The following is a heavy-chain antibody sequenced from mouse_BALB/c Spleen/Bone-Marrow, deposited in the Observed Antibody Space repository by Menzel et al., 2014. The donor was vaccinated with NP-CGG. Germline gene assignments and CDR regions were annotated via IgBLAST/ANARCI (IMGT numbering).Heavy chain of an antibody. J-gene: IGHJ4*01. V-gene: IGHV1-9*01. CDR1: GYTFSSYW. CDR3: ASRYDTMDY. Sequence: QVDRQHSRAKLSKTAASGKISCKSTGYTFSSYWIEWVKQRPGHGLEWIGEILPGSGSIKYNEKFKGKATFTADTSSNTAYTQLSSLTSEDSAVYYCASRYDTMDYWDQ. CDR2: ILPGSGSI.